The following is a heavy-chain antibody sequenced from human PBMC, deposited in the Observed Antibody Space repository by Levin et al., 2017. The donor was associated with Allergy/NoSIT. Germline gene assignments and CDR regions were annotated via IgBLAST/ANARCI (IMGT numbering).Heavy chain of an antibody. CDR1: GFTFSSYA. D-gene: IGHD1-26*01. Sequence: GESLKISCAASGFTFSSYAMHWVRQAPGKGLEWVAVISYDGSNKYYADSVKGRFTISRDNSKNTLYLQMNSLRAEDTAVYYCARYDRGSYFCWFDPWGQGTLVTVSS. CDR3: ARYDRGSYFCWFDP. CDR2: ISYDGSNK. V-gene: IGHV3-30-3*01. J-gene: IGHJ5*02.